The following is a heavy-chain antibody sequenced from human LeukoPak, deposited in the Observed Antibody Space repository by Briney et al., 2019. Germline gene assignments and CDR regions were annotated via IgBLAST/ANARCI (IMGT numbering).Heavy chain of an antibody. J-gene: IGHJ4*02. D-gene: IGHD2-21*02. Sequence: ASVKVSCKVSGYTLTELSMHWVRQAPGKGLEWMGGFDPEDGETNYAQKFQGRVTMTKDTSTDTAYMELSSLRSDDTAVYYCATLPYSFCGVDRYGAIYLDDWSQGTLVTVSS. CDR1: GYTLTELS. CDR3: ATLPYSFCGVDRYGAIYLDD. V-gene: IGHV1-24*01. CDR2: FDPEDGET.